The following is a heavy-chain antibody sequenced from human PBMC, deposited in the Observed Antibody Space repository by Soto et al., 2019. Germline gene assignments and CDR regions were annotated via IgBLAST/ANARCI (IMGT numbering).Heavy chain of an antibody. Sequence: QVQLVQSGAEVKKPGASVKVSCKASGYTFTSHGISWVRQAPGQGLEWMGWISAYNGDTNYAQKLQGRVTVTTDTSTRTAYMELRSLRSEDTAVYYCARMVRGSNIDYYHCMDVWGKGTRVTVSS. CDR1: GYTFTSHG. D-gene: IGHD3-10*01. CDR3: ARMVRGSNIDYYHCMDV. V-gene: IGHV1-18*01. J-gene: IGHJ6*03. CDR2: ISAYNGDT.